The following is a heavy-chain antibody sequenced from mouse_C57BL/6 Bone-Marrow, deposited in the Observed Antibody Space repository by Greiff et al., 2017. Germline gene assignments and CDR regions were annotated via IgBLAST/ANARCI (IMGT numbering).Heavy chain of an antibody. J-gene: IGHJ1*03. D-gene: IGHD2-5*01. CDR1: GYTFTSYW. CDR2: IYPGSGST. Sequence: VQLQQPGAELVKPGASVKMSCKASGYTFTSYWITWVKQRPGQGLEWIGDIYPGSGSTNYNEKFKSKATLTVDTSSSTAYLQLSSLTSEDSAVLCCARPSYSNYWYFDDWGTGTTVTVSS. CDR3: ARPSYSNYWYFDD. V-gene: IGHV1-55*01.